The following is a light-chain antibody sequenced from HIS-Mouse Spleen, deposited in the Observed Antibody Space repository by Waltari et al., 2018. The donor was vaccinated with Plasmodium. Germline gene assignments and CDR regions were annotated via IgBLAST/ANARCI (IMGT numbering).Light chain of an antibody. CDR2: EGS. CDR3: CSYAGSSTFV. V-gene: IGLV2-23*03. Sequence: QSALTQPASVSGSPGQSITISCTGTSRDVGSYTLVSWYQQHPGKAPKLMIYEGSKRPSGVSNRFSGSKSGNTASLTFSGLQAEDEADYYCCSYAGSSTFVFGGGTKLTVL. CDR1: SRDVGSYTL. J-gene: IGLJ3*02.